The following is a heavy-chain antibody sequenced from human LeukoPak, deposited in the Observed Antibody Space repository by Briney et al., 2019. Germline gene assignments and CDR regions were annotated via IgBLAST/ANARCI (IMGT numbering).Heavy chain of an antibody. D-gene: IGHD2-21*02. V-gene: IGHV3-21*01. J-gene: IGHJ4*02. Sequence: GRSLRLSCAASGFTFSSYSMNWVRQAPAKGLEWVSSISSSSSYIYYADSVKGRFTISRDNAKNSLYLQMNSLRAEDTAVYYCARTVGDYIPGGFDYWGQGTLVTVSS. CDR1: GFTFSSYS. CDR3: ARTVGDYIPGGFDY. CDR2: ISSSSSYI.